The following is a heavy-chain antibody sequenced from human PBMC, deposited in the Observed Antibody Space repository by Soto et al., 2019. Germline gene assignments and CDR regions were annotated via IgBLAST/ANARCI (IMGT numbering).Heavy chain of an antibody. CDR3: ANTVDTATGPPDNWFDP. D-gene: IGHD5-18*01. Sequence: AASVKVSCKASGYTFTSYGISWVRQAPGQGLEWMGWISAYNGNTNYAQKLQGRVTMTTDTSTSTAYMELRSLRSDDTAVYYCANTVDTATGPPDNWFDPWGQGTLVTVSS. CDR1: GYTFTSYG. V-gene: IGHV1-18*04. CDR2: ISAYNGNT. J-gene: IGHJ5*02.